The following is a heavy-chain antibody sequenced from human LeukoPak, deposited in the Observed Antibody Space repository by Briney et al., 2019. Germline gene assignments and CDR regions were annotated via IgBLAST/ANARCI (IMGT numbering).Heavy chain of an antibody. J-gene: IGHJ6*03. V-gene: IGHV4-59*01. CDR3: ATVGVELPTTSQDYYRHV. CDR1: GGSIGIYY. D-gene: IGHD1-7*01. CDR2: IYDSGST. Sequence: SETLSLSCTLSGGSIGIYYWSWIRQSPGKGLEWIGYIYDSGSTIYNPSLKSRVTASIDRSKNQISLRLNFVTAADTAVYYCATVGVELPTTSQDYYRHVWGKGTTVTVSS.